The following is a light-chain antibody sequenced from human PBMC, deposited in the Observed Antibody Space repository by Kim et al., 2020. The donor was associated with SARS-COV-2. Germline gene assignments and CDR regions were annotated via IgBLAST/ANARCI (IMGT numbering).Light chain of an antibody. Sequence: ASVGDRVTITCRASQGIGNDLGWYQQKPGQAPKLLIYGASRLQSGVPSRFSGSGSGTDFTLTISSLQPEDFATYYCLHDYDYPFTFGPGTKVDIK. CDR3: LHDYDYPFT. CDR1: QGIGND. V-gene: IGKV1-6*02. J-gene: IGKJ3*01. CDR2: GAS.